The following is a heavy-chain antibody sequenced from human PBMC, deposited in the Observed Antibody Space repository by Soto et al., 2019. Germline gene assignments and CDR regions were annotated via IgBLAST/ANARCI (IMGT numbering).Heavy chain of an antibody. CDR1: KFIITSYW. J-gene: IGHJ6*02. CDR2: INSDGSSI. D-gene: IGHD5-18*01. CDR3: AREVSHGYVLRGMDV. Sequence: EVQLVESGGGLVQPGGSVRLSCAASKFIITSYWMHWVRQAPGKGLVWVSRINSDGSSISYADAVKGRFTISRDNPKNTLYLQMNSLRFEDTAVYYCAREVSHGYVLRGMDVWGQGTTVTVFS. V-gene: IGHV3-74*01.